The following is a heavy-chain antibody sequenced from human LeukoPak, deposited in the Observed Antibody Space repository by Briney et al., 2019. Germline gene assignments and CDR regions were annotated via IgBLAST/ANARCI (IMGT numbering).Heavy chain of an antibody. D-gene: IGHD1-26*01. CDR2: IYGGGST. J-gene: IGHJ4*02. CDR1: GFTVSSDY. V-gene: IGHV3-53*01. CDR3: ARVEGRVGAPLGY. Sequence: GGSLRLSCAASGFTVSSDYMSWVRQAPGKGLEWVSVIYGGGSTYYADSVKGRFTISRDNSKNTLYLQMDSVRAEDTAVYYCARVEGRVGAPLGYWGQGTLVTVSS.